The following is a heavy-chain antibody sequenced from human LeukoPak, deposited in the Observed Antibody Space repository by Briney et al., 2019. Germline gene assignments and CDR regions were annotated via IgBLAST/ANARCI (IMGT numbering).Heavy chain of an antibody. J-gene: IGHJ5*02. CDR3: ARVGTITMVRGGLYNWFDP. CDR2: ISYDGSNK. CDR1: GFTFSSYA. V-gene: IGHV3-30-3*01. D-gene: IGHD3-10*01. Sequence: GGSLRLSCAASGFTFSSYAMHWVRQAPGKGLEWVAVISYDGSNKYYADSVKGRFTISRDNSKNTLYLQMNSLRAEDTAVYYCARVGTITMVRGGLYNWFDPWGQGTLVAVSS.